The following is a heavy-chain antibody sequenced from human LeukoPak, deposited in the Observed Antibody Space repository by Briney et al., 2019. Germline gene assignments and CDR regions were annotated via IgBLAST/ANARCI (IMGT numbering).Heavy chain of an antibody. J-gene: IGHJ4*02. D-gene: IGHD6-13*01. CDR2: IYYSGST. CDR3: ARDNGYSSSWYDY. Sequence: SETLSLTCTVSGGSISSHYWSWIRQPPGKGLEWIGYIYYSGSTNYNPSLKSRVTISVDTSKNQFSLKLSSVTAADTAVYYCARDNGYSSSWYDYWGQGTLVTVSP. V-gene: IGHV4-59*11. CDR1: GGSISSHY.